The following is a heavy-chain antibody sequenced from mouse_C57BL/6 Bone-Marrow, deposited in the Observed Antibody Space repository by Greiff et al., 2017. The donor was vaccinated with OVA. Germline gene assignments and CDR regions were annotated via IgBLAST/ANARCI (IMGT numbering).Heavy chain of an antibody. CDR1: GFTFSSYA. V-gene: IGHV5-9-1*02. CDR3: TRGPGYYSNCAAWFAY. D-gene: IGHD2-5*01. Sequence: EVKLVESGAGLVKPGGSLTLSCAASGFTFSSYAMSWVRQTPEKRLEWVAYISSGGDYIYYADTVQGRFTISRDNARKNLYRQMSSLKSEDTAMYYCTRGPGYYSNCAAWFAYWCQGTRVTVSA. J-gene: IGHJ3*01. CDR2: ISSGGDYI.